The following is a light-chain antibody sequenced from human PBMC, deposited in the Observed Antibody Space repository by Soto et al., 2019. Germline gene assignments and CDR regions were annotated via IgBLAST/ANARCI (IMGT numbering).Light chain of an antibody. V-gene: IGKV1-5*03. CDR2: TAS. Sequence: DIQMTQSPSTLSASVGDTVTITCRASQSISSWLAWYQQQPGKAPKVLIYTASSLESGVPSRFSGSGSGTEFTLTISRLQPDDSATYYCQQYQSLWTFGQGTKVEIK. CDR3: QQYQSLWT. CDR1: QSISSW. J-gene: IGKJ1*01.